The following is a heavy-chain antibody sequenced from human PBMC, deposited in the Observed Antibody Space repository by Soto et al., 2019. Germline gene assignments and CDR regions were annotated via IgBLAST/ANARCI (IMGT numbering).Heavy chain of an antibody. CDR2: INAGYGNT. V-gene: IGHV1-3*01. CDR1: GYTFSSYA. J-gene: IGHJ4*02. Sequence: XSGKVSCKASGYTFSSYAMHWVRQAPGQRLEWMGWINAGYGNTKSSQNFQDRVTISRDTSASTAYMELTSLRSEDTAVYYCARDTGDGTFDFWGQGTLVTVSS. CDR3: ARDTGDGTFDF. D-gene: IGHD7-27*01.